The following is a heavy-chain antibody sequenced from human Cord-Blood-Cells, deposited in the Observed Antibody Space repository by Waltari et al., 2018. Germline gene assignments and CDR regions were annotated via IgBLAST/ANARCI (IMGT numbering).Heavy chain of an antibody. V-gene: IGHV4-4*07. Sequence: QVQLQESGPGLVKPSETLSLTCTVSGGSISSYYWSCIRQPAGKGREWIGRIYTSGSTNSHPSPKSRVTMSVDTSKNQFSLKLDSVTAADTAVYYCARDPEDIVVVPAAYYFDYWGQGTLVTVSS. CDR1: GGSISSYY. J-gene: IGHJ4*02. D-gene: IGHD2-2*01. CDR2: IYTSGST. CDR3: ARDPEDIVVVPAAYYFDY.